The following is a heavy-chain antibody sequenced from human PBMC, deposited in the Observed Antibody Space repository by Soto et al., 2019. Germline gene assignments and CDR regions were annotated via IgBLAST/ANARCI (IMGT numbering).Heavy chain of an antibody. J-gene: IGHJ6*03. CDR3: ASGLYYDFWSGYYPEDYYYYMDV. D-gene: IGHD3-3*01. CDR1: GFTFSSYG. Sequence: QVQLVESGGGVVQPGRSLRLSCAASGFTFSSYGMHWVRQAPGKGLEWVAVIWYDGSNKYYADSVKGRFTISRDNSKNPLYLQMNSLRAEDTAVYYCASGLYYDFWSGYYPEDYYYYMDVWGKGTTVTVSS. CDR2: IWYDGSNK. V-gene: IGHV3-33*01.